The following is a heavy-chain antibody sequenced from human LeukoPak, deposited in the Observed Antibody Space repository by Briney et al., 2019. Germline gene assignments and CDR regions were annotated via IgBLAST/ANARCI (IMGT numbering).Heavy chain of an antibody. V-gene: IGHV1-2*02. D-gene: IGHD3-22*01. CDR2: IDPSSGDT. CDR1: GYSFTGYF. J-gene: IGHJ4*02. CDR3: ARSGSTGYSLDY. Sequence: ASVKVSCKASGYSFTGYFIHWVRQAPGQGLEWMGCIDPSSGDTKYAQKFQGRVSMPRDTSTRTAYMELSRLRSDDTAVYFCARSGSTGYSLDYWGQGTLVTVSS.